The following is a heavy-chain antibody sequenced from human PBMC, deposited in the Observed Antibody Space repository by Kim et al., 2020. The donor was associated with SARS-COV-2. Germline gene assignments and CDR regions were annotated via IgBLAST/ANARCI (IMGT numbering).Heavy chain of an antibody. D-gene: IGHD2-2*01. J-gene: IGHJ5*02. V-gene: IGHV3-11*01. CDR2: MSSSGRDI. CDR3: ARGSRPPTFDP. Sequence: GGSLRLSCAASGFTFTDYYMTWIRQAPGKGLEWVSYMSSSGRDIYYADSVKGRFTISRDNAKNSLCLQMNSLRVDDTAVYYCARGSRPPTFDPWGQGTLVTVSS. CDR1: GFTFTDYY.